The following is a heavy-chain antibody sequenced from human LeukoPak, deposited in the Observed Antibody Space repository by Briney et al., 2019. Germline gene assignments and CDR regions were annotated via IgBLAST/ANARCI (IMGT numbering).Heavy chain of an antibody. CDR2: ISGSGGST. D-gene: IGHD6-13*01. J-gene: IGHJ4*02. CDR1: GFTFSSYA. Sequence: PGASLRLSCAASGFTFSSYAMSWVRQAPGKGLEWVSAISGSGGSTYYADSVKGRFTISRDNSKNTLYLQMNSLRAEDTAVYYWAKGRFEKAAGGGNFDYGGRGTLVPVSS. CDR3: AKGRFEKAAGGGNFDY. V-gene: IGHV3-23*01.